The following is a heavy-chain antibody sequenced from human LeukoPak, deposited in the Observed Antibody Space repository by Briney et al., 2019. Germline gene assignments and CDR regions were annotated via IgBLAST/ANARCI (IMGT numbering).Heavy chain of an antibody. J-gene: IGHJ4*02. CDR3: AARGGGSYYDYFDY. CDR2: IYYSGST. D-gene: IGHD1-26*01. CDR1: GGSISSYY. Sequence: SETLSLTCTVSGGSISSYYWSWIRQPPGKGLEWIGYIYYSGSTNYNPSLKSRVTISIDTSKNQFSLKLSSVTAADTAVYYCAARGGGSYYDYFDYWGQGTLVTVSS. V-gene: IGHV4-59*01.